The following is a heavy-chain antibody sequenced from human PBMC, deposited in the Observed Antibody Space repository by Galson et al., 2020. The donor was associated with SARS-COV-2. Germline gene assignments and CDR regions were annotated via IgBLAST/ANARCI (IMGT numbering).Heavy chain of an antibody. CDR3: AKASSSSWYGAFDI. D-gene: IGHD6-13*01. V-gene: IGHV3-9*01. J-gene: IGHJ3*02. CDR1: GFTFDDYA. Sequence: SLKISCAASGFTFDDYAMHWVRQAPGKGLEWVSGISWNSGSIGYADSVKGRFTISRDNAKNSLYLQMNSLRAEDTALYYCAKASSSSWYGAFDIWGQGTMVTVSS. CDR2: ISWNSGSI.